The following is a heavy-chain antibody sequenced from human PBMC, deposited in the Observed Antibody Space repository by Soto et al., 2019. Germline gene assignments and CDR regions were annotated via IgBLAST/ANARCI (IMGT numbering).Heavy chain of an antibody. CDR3: ARDLGAGYCSSTSCLNYYYGMDV. V-gene: IGHV1-18*04. Sequence: GASVKVSCKASGYTFTSYGISWVRQAPGQGLEWMGWISAYNGNTNYAQKLQGRVTMTTDTSTNTAYMELRSLRSDDTAVYYCARDLGAGYCSSTSCLNYYYGMDVWGQGTTVTAP. CDR2: ISAYNGNT. D-gene: IGHD2-2*01. CDR1: GYTFTSYG. J-gene: IGHJ6*02.